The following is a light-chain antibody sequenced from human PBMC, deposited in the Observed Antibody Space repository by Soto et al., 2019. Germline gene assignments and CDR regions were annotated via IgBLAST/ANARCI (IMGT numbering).Light chain of an antibody. V-gene: IGKV3D-15*01. CDR2: GAS. CDR3: QQYNNWPPIT. CDR1: QSVSSTY. Sequence: ENVLTQSAGTRSLSPWEIATLSCRSIQSVSSTYLAWYQQKPGQAPRLLIYGASTRATGIPARFSGSGSGTEFTLTISSLQSEDFAVYYCQQYNNWPPITFGQGTRLEIK. J-gene: IGKJ5*01.